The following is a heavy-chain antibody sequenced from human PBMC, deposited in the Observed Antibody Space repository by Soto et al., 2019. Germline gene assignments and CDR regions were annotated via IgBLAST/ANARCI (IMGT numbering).Heavy chain of an antibody. CDR2: ISSSSSYI. J-gene: IGHJ6*02. V-gene: IGHV3-21*01. CDR3: ARVYGFGSCMDV. Sequence: EVQLVESGGGLVKPGGSLRLSCAASGFTFSRYSMNWVRQAPGKGLEWVSSISSSSSYIYYADSVKGRFTISRDNAKNSLYLQMNSLRAEDTAVYYCARVYGFGSCMDVWGQGTTVTVSS. CDR1: GFTFSRYS. D-gene: IGHD3-10*01.